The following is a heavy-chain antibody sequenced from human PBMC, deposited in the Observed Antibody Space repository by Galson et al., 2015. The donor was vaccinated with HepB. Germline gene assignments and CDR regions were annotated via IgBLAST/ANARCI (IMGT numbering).Heavy chain of an antibody. Sequence: SVTVSCKASGSTFTAYYIHWVRQAPGQGLEWMGRISPNSGITNFAQKFQGRVTMTRDTSISTAYMEVSRLRSDDTAVYYCAREDTWKNYFDPWGQGTLVTVSS. D-gene: IGHD1/OR15-1a*01. V-gene: IGHV1-2*06. CDR3: AREDTWKNYFDP. J-gene: IGHJ5*02. CDR2: ISPNSGIT. CDR1: GSTFTAYY.